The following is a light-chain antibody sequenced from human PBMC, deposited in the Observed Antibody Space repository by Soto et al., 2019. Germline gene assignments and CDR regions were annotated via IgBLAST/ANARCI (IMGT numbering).Light chain of an antibody. V-gene: IGKV3-20*01. Sequence: EIVLTQSPGTLSLSPGERATLSCRASQSVSNNYLAWYQQKPGQAPRRLIYGASNRATGIPDRFSGSGSGTDCTLTISRLEPEDFAVYYGQQYGSSGTFGQGTKVEIK. CDR1: QSVSNNY. CDR3: QQYGSSGT. J-gene: IGKJ1*01. CDR2: GAS.